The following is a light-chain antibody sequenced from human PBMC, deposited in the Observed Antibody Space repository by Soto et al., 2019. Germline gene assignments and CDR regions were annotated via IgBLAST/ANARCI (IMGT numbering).Light chain of an antibody. CDR2: DVN. CDR3: CSYTTSSTYG. J-gene: IGLJ1*01. V-gene: IGLV2-14*03. CDR1: SSDVGGYNY. Sequence: QSALXQPASVSGSPVQSIAISCTGTSSDVGGYNYVSWYQQHPGKAPKLMIYDVNNRPSGVSNRFSGSKSGNTASLTISGLQAEDEADYYCCSYTTSSTYGFGTGTKVTVL.